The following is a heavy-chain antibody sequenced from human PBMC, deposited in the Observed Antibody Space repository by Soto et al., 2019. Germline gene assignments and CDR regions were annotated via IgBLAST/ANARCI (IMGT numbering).Heavy chain of an antibody. V-gene: IGHV1-46*01. CDR1: GDTFSGYS. J-gene: IGHJ4*02. CDR2: INPSGGST. CDR3: ARDLGIYCDSSGYDRFFDY. D-gene: IGHD3-22*01. Sequence: ASVKVSCKASGDTFSGYSISWVRQTPGQGREWMGIINPSGGSTSYAQKFQGRVTITRDTSTSTVYMELSSLRSEDTAVYYCARDLGIYCDSSGYDRFFDYWGQGTLVTVSS.